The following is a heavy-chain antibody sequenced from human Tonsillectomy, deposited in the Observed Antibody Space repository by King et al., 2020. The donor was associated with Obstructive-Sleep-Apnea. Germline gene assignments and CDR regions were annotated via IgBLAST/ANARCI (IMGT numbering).Heavy chain of an antibody. CDR3: ARHRHVATVYFDF. CDR1: GAAISSGDYY. Sequence: QLQLQESGPRLVKPSETLSLTCTVSGAAISSGDYYWGWIRQPPGKGLERIGSIYYTGSTYYNPSLQSRVTISVDTAKNQFSLKLSSVTAADTAVYFCARHRHVATVYFDFWGQGTLVAVSS. D-gene: IGHD4-11*01. J-gene: IGHJ4*01. V-gene: IGHV4-39*01. CDR2: IYYTGST.